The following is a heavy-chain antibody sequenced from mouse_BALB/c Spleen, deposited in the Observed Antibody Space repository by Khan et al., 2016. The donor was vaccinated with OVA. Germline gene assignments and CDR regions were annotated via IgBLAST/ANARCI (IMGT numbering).Heavy chain of an antibody. J-gene: IGHJ4*01. Sequence: VKLEVSGPGLVAPSQSLSITCTISGFSLTSYGVHWVRQPPGKGLEWLVVIWSDGSTTYNSALKSRLSISKDNSKSQVFLKMNSLQTDDTAMYYCARHDGYAHYYAMDYWGQGTSVTVSS. V-gene: IGHV2-6-1*01. CDR2: IWSDGST. CDR1: GFSLTSYG. D-gene: IGHD2-3*01. CDR3: ARHDGYAHYYAMDY.